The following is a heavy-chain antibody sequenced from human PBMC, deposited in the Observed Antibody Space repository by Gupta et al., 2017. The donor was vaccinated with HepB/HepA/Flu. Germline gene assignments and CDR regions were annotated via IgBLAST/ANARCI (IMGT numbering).Heavy chain of an antibody. CDR1: GGSISSSSYY. CDR2: IYYSGST. D-gene: IGHD1-26*01. V-gene: IGHV4-39*01. J-gene: IGHJ3*02. CDR3: ARHFDSGSHKTDFPDAFDI. Sequence: QLQLQESGPGLVKPSETLSLTCTVSGGSISSSSYYWGWIRQPPGKGLEWIGSIYYSGSTYYNPSLKSRVTISVDTSKNQFSLKLSSVTAADTAVYYCARHFDSGSHKTDFPDAFDIWGQGTMVTVSS.